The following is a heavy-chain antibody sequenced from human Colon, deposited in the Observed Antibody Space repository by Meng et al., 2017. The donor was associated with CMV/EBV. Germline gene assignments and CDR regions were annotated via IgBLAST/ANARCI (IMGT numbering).Heavy chain of an antibody. V-gene: IGHV1-69*05. CDR3: ARPRARGHSGYANPGASDY. CDR2: IIPVLGTA. Sequence: SVKVSCKASGGTFNNIAINWVRQAPGQGLEWLGGIIPVLGTATYAEKFQGRLTITTDELTGTGYMELSSLRSDDTAVYFWARPRARGHSGYANPGASDYWGQGTLVTVSS. CDR1: GGTFNNIA. D-gene: IGHD5-12*01. J-gene: IGHJ4*02.